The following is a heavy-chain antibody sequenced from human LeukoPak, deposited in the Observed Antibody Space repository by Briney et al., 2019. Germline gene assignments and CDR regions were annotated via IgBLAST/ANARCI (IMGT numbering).Heavy chain of an antibody. CDR3: ALEKWGLLADAFDI. J-gene: IGHJ3*02. CDR2: INPNSGGT. Sequence: GASVKVSCKASGYTFTGYYMHWVRQAPGQGLEWMGRINPNSGGTNYAQKFQGRVTMTRDTSISTAYMELSRLRSDDTAVYYCALEKWGLLADAFDIWGQGTMVTVSS. CDR1: GYTFTGYY. D-gene: IGHD1-26*01. V-gene: IGHV1-2*06.